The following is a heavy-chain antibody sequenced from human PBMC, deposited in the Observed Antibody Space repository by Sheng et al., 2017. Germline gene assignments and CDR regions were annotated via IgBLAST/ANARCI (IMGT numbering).Heavy chain of an antibody. J-gene: IGHJ3*02. CDR3: ARLYYYDSHDAFDI. Sequence: QVQLVQSGAEVKKPGSSVKVSCKASGGTFSSYTISWVRQAPGQGLEWMGRIIPILGIANYAQKFQGRVTITADKSTSTAYMELSSLRSEDTAVYYCARLYYYDSHDAFDIWGQGTMVTVSS. CDR2: IIPILGIA. CDR1: GGTFSSYT. V-gene: IGHV1-69*02. D-gene: IGHD3-22*01.